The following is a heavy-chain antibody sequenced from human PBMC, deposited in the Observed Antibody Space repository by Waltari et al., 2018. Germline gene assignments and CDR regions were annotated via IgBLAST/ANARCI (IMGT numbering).Heavy chain of an antibody. CDR2: IKSKTDGGTT. D-gene: IGHD3-22*01. CDR1: GFTFSNAW. CDR3: TTDTVSSGYYYYYGMDV. Sequence: EVQLVESGGGLVKPGGSLRLSCAASGFTFSNAWMSWVRQAPGTGLEWVGRIKSKTDGGTTDYAAPVKGRFTISRDDSKNTLYLQMNSLKTEDTSVYYCTTDTVSSGYYYYYGMDVWGQGTTVTVSS. J-gene: IGHJ6*02. V-gene: IGHV3-15*01.